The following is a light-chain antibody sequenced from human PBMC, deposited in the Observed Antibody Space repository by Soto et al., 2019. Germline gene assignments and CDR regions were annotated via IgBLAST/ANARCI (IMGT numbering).Light chain of an antibody. J-gene: IGLJ3*02. CDR1: SSNIGAGYD. CDR3: QSYDSSLSGPVV. V-gene: IGLV1-40*01. Sequence: QAVVTQPPSVSGAPGQRVTISCTGSSSNIGAGYDVHWYQQLPGTAPKLLISGNNIRPSGVPDRFSGSKSGTSASLAITGLQAEDESDYYCQSYDSSLSGPVVFGGGTKLTVL. CDR2: GNN.